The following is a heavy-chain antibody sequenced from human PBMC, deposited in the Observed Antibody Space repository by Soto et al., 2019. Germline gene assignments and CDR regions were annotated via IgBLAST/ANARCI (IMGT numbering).Heavy chain of an antibody. D-gene: IGHD1-26*01. CDR2: LSPDGGST. V-gene: IGHV3-64*01. CDR1: GFTFSSYA. CDR3: ARGQTWAHFDY. Sequence: EVQLVESGGGLVQPGGSLRLSCAASGFTFSSYAMHWVRQAPGKGLEYVSALSPDGGSTYYANSVKGRFTISRDNSKSTLYLQMGSLRGKDLAVYYCARGQTWAHFDYWGQGTLVTVSS. J-gene: IGHJ4*02.